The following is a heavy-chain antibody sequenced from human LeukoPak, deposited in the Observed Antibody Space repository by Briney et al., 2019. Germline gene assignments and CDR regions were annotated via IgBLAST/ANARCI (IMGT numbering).Heavy chain of an antibody. CDR2: MYYSGST. J-gene: IGHJ6*03. V-gene: IGHV4-39*07. D-gene: IGHD3-10*01. Sequence: SETLSLTCTVSGGSISRSSYYWGWIRQPPGKGLEWIGSMYYSGSTFYNPSLKSRVTILVDTSKNQFSLKLSSVTAADTAGARDYGSGGRYYYMDVWGKGTTVTVSS. CDR3: YGSGGRYYYMDV. CDR1: GGSISRSSYY.